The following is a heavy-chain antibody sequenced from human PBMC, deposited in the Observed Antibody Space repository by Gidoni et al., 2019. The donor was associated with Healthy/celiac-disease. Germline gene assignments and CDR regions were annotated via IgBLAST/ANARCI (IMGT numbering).Heavy chain of an antibody. J-gene: IGHJ4*02. Sequence: EVQLLESGGGLVQPGGSLRLSCAASGFTFSSYARSWVRQAPGKGLEWVSAISGSGGSTYYADSVKGRFTISRDNSKNTLYLQMNSLRAEDTAVYYCAKDLGNYDSSGYYPDFDYWGQGTLVTVSS. CDR1: GFTFSSYA. D-gene: IGHD3-22*01. CDR3: AKDLGNYDSSGYYPDFDY. CDR2: ISGSGGST. V-gene: IGHV3-23*01.